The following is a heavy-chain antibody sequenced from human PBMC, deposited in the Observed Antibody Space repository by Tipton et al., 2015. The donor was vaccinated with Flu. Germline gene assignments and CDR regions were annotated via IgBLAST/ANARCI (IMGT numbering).Heavy chain of an antibody. CDR2: ISSSSSTI. J-gene: IGHJ6*03. CDR3: ARAHYYMDV. Sequence: GSLRLSCAASGFTFSSYSMNWVRQAPGKGLEWVSYISSSSSTIYYADSVKGRFTISRDNAKNSLYLQMNSLRAEDTAVYYCARAHYYMDVWGKGTTVTVSS. V-gene: IGHV3-48*01. CDR1: GFTFSSYS.